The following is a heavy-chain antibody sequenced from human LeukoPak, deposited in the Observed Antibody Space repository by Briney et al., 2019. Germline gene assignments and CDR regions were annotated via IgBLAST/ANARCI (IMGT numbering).Heavy chain of an antibody. V-gene: IGHV5-51*01. D-gene: IGHD2-2*01. CDR1: GFSFTSYW. CDR3: ARRSRYCTSTSCRPDWYFDF. J-gene: IGHJ2*01. Sequence: GESLKISCEGSGFSFTSYWIGWVRQMPGKGLEWMGINHPGDSDTRYSPSFQGQVTMSADKSINTAYLQWSSLKASDTAMYYCARRSRYCTSTSCRPDWYFDFWGRGTLVTVSS. CDR2: NHPGDSDT.